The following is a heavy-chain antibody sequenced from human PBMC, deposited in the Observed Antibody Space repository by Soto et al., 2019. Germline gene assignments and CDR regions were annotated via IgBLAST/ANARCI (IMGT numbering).Heavy chain of an antibody. CDR2: INAGNGNT. D-gene: IGHD6-6*01. V-gene: IGHV1-3*01. CDR1: GYTFTSYA. Sequence: QVQLVQSGAEVKKPGASVKVSCKASGYTFTSYAMHWVRQAPGQRLEWMGWINAGNGNTKYSQKFQGRVTITRDTSASTAYMELSILRSEDTAVYYCASRSSSSYYYYGMDVWGQGTTVTVSS. J-gene: IGHJ6*02. CDR3: ASRSSSSYYYYGMDV.